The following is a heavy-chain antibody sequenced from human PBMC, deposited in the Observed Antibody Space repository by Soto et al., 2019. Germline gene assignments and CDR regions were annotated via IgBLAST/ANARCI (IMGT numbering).Heavy chain of an antibody. V-gene: IGHV4-61*08. J-gene: IGHJ5*02. D-gene: IGHD2-21*01. CDR3: ARDLIAPPNYFDT. CDR1: GGSIDSGDYY. CDR2: VYYSGTT. Sequence: LTLTCTVSGGSIDSGDYYGSWIRQPPGKGLEWIGYVYYSGTTNYNPFLKSRVTLSLDKSKNQFSLKMNSVTAADTAVYYCARDLIAPPNYFDTWGQGTLVTVSS.